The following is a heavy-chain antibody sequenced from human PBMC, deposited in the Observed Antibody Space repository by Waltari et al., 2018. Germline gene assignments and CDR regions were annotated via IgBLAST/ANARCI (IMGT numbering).Heavy chain of an antibody. CDR3: ATAGGSSWENY. CDR1: AFTFSSYW. J-gene: IGHJ4*02. CDR2: ISSDGSST. D-gene: IGHD1-26*01. Sequence: EVQLVESGGGLVQPGGSLRLSCEASAFTFSSYWMHWVRQAPGKGLVWVSGISSDGSSTNYVDSVKGRFTISRDNAKNTLYLEMNSLRAEDTAVYYCATAGGSSWENYWGQGTLVTVSS. V-gene: IGHV3-74*01.